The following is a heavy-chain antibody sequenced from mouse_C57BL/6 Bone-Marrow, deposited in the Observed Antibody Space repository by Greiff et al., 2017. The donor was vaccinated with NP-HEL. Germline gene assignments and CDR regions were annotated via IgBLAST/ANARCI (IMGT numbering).Heavy chain of an antibody. D-gene: IGHD1-1*01. CDR3: TSPYYGSSYVDY. CDR2: IYPGNSDT. J-gene: IGHJ2*01. Sequence: VQLQQSGTVLARPGASVKMSCKTSGYTFTSYWMHWVKQRPGQGLEWIGAIYPGNSDTSYNQKFKGKAKLTAVTSASTAYMELSSLTNEDSAVYYCTSPYYGSSYVDYWGQGTTLTVSS. CDR1: GYTFTSYW. V-gene: IGHV1-5*01.